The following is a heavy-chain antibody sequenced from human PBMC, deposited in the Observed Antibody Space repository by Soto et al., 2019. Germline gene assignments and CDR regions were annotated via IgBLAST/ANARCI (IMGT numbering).Heavy chain of an antibody. CDR2: INPSGGST. V-gene: IGHV1-46*01. J-gene: IGHJ4*02. D-gene: IGHD3-16*02. CDR1: GYTFTSYY. CDR3: ARAAYVWGSYRYTYIFDY. Sequence: ASVKVSCKASGYTFTSYYMHWVRQAPGQGLEWMGIINPSGGSTSYAQKFQGRVTMTRDTSTSTVYMELSSLRSEDTAVYYCARAAYVWGSYRYTYIFDYWGQGTLVTVS.